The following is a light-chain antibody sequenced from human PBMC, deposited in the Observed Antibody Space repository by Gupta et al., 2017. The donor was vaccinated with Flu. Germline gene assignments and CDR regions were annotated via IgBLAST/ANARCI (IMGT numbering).Light chain of an antibody. Sequence: ITITCTGTSSDVGGYNYVSWYQQHPGKAPKLMIYDVSNRPSGVSNRFSGSKSGNTASLTISGLQAEDEADYYCSSYTSSSTPYVFGTGTKVTVL. CDR1: SSDVGGYNY. CDR2: DVS. J-gene: IGLJ1*01. V-gene: IGLV2-14*04. CDR3: SSYTSSSTPYV.